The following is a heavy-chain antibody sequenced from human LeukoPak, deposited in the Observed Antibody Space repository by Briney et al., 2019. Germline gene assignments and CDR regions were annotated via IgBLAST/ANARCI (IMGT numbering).Heavy chain of an antibody. Sequence: GASVKVSCKASGYTFTGYYMHWVRQAPGQGLEWMGWINPNSGGTNYAQKFQGRVTMTRDTSISTAYMELSRLRSDDTAVYYCARDLWATKYYFDYWGQGTLVTVSS. D-gene: IGHD3-16*01. CDR3: ARDLWATKYYFDY. J-gene: IGHJ4*02. V-gene: IGHV1-2*02. CDR2: INPNSGGT. CDR1: GYTFTGYY.